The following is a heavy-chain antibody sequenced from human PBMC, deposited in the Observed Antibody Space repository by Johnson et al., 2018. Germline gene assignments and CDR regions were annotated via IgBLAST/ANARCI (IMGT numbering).Heavy chain of an antibody. Sequence: VQLLETGGGVVQPGRSLRLSCAASGFTFNICGMHWVRQAPGKGLEWVAVISYDGNNKDYADSVRGRFTISRDNSKNTLFLQMNSGRADDTAVYYCARRMSPTTLRWEAFDIWGQGKMVTVSS. CDR2: ISYDGNNK. CDR1: GFTFNICG. J-gene: IGHJ3*02. D-gene: IGHD2-2*01. V-gene: IGHV3-30*03. CDR3: ARRMSPTTLRWEAFDI.